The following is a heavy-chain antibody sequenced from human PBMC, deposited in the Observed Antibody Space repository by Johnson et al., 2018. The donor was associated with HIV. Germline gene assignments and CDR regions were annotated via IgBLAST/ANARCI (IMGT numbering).Heavy chain of an antibody. Sequence: MQLVESGGGLVQPGGSLRLSCAASGFTFSGYWMSWVRQAPGKGLEWVSVIYSGDSTYYADSVKGRFIISRDNSKHTLYLQMNSLRADDTAVYYCARSRQVGTPDAFDIWGQGTMVTVSS. CDR3: ARSRQVGTPDAFDI. V-gene: IGHV3-66*01. CDR2: IYSGDST. D-gene: IGHD1-14*01. CDR1: GFTFSGYW. J-gene: IGHJ3*02.